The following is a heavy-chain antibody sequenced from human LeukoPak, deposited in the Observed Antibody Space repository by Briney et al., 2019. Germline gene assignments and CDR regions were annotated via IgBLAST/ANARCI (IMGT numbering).Heavy chain of an antibody. CDR1: GFTFSSYS. V-gene: IGHV3-21*01. Sequence: GGSLRLSCAASGFTFSSYSMNWVRQAPGKGLEWGSSISSSRSYIYYADSVKGRFTISRDNAKNSLYLQMNSLRAEDTAVYYCARDGVEMATASAGDYGMDVWGQGTTVTVSS. D-gene: IGHD5-24*01. J-gene: IGHJ6*02. CDR2: ISSSRSYI. CDR3: ARDGVEMATASAGDYGMDV.